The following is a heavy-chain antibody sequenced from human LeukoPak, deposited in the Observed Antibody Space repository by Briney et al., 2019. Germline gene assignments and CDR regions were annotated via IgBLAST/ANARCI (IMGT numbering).Heavy chain of an antibody. D-gene: IGHD3-3*01. Sequence: GASVKVSCKASGGTFSSYAISWVRQAPGQGLEWMGGIIPIFGTANYAQKFQGRVTITADESTSTAYMELSSPRSEDTAVYYCARGYRGTIFGVVIVDNYYYGMDVWGQGTTVTVSS. CDR1: GGTFSSYA. J-gene: IGHJ6*02. CDR3: ARGYRGTIFGVVIVDNYYYGMDV. V-gene: IGHV1-69*13. CDR2: IIPIFGTA.